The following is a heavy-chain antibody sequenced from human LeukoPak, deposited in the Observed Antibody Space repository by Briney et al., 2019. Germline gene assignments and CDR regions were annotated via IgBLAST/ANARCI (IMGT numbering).Heavy chain of an antibody. Sequence: GGSLRLSCAASGFTFSSYGMSWVRQAPGKGLEWVSAISSGGNTYYADSVKGRFTISRDNSKNSLYLQMNSLRAEDTAVYYCAKERGGEFDYWGQGTLVTVSS. CDR2: ISSGGNT. J-gene: IGHJ4*02. D-gene: IGHD2-21*01. V-gene: IGHV3-23*01. CDR3: AKERGGEFDY. CDR1: GFTFSSYG.